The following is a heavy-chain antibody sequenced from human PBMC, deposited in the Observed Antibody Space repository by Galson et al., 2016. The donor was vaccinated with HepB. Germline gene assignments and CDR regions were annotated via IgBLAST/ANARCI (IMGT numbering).Heavy chain of an antibody. CDR3: AREERYCSSMRCQNPDYGMDV. Sequence: SLRLSCAASGFTFSSYGMHWVRQAPGKGLEWVAVISYDGSNKYYADSVRGRFTISRDNSKNSPYLQMNSLRAEDTAVYFCAREERYCSSMRCQNPDYGMDVWGQGTTVTVSS. D-gene: IGHD2-2*01. J-gene: IGHJ6*02. V-gene: IGHV3-30*03. CDR1: GFTFSSYG. CDR2: ISYDGSNK.